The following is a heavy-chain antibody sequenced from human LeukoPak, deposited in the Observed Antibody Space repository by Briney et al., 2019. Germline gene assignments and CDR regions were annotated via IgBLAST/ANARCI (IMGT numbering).Heavy chain of an antibody. CDR2: IKRDGSEK. D-gene: IGHD1-1*01. CDR1: GFSFSSYW. Sequence: PGGSLRLSCAASGFSFSSYWMSWVRQAPGKGLEWVANIKRDGSEKHYVDSVKGRFTISRDNAKNAFFLQMNSLRVEDTAVYYCAKAGTGTNMIFDYWGQGTLVTVSS. J-gene: IGHJ4*02. V-gene: IGHV3-7*01. CDR3: AKAGTGTNMIFDY.